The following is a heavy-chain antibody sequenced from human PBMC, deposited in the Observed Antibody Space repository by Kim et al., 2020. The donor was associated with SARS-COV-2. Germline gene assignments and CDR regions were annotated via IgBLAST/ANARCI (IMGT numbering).Heavy chain of an antibody. V-gene: IGHV3-11*04. D-gene: IGHD1-26*01. J-gene: IGHJ4*02. CDR1: GFTFSDYY. Sequence: GGSLRLSCAASGFTFSDYYMSWIRQAPGKGLEWVSYISSSGSTIYYADSVKGRFTISRDNAKNSLYLQMNSLRAEDTAVNYCARGQRPGLYWDSAPTDYWGQGTLVTVSS. CDR2: ISSSGSTI. CDR3: ARGQRPGLYWDSAPTDY.